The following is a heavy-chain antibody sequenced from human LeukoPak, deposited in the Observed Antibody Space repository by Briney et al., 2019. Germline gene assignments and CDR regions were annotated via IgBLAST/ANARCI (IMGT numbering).Heavy chain of an antibody. Sequence: SETLSLTCTVSGGSISSYSWSWIRQPPGKGLEWIGYIYYSGSTNYNPSLKSRVTISVDTSKKQFSLGLSSVTAADTAVYYCAAQGRYSSGWRADYWGQGTLVTVSS. V-gene: IGHV4-59*01. CDR1: GGSISSYS. D-gene: IGHD6-19*01. J-gene: IGHJ4*02. CDR3: AAQGRYSSGWRADY. CDR2: IYYSGST.